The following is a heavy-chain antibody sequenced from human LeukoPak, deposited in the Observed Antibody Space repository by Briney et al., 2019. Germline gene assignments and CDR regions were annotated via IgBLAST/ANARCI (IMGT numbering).Heavy chain of an antibody. V-gene: IGHV4-34*01. J-gene: IGHJ5*02. CDR1: GGSFSGYY. CDR3: ARGHYLDCSSTSCYPSNWFDH. Sequence: SETLSLTCAVYGGSFSGYYWSWIRQPPGKGLEWIGEINHSGSTNYNPSLKSRVTISVDTSKNQFSLKLSSVTAADTAVYYCARGHYLDCSSTSCYPSNWFDHWGQGTLVTVSS. D-gene: IGHD2-2*01. CDR2: INHSGST.